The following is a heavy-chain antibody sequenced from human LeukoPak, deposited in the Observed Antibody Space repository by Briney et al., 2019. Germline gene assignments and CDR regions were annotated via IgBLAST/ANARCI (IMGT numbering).Heavy chain of an antibody. V-gene: IGHV3-74*01. CDR3: ARDPRGYYDSSGYYYGYYFDY. J-gene: IGHJ4*02. D-gene: IGHD3-22*01. Sequence: PGGSLRLSCAASGFIFSTFPMYWVRQAPGKGLVWVSRINSDGSSTSYADSVKGRFTISRDNAKNTLYLQMNSLRAEDTAVYYCARDPRGYYDSSGYYYGYYFDYWGQGTLVTVSS. CDR1: GFIFSTFP. CDR2: INSDGSST.